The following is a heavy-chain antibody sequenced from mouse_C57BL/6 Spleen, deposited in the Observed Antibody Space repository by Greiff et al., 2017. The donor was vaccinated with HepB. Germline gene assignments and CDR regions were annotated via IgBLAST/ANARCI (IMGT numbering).Heavy chain of an antibody. CDR3: ARSFDDADYFDY. Sequence: VQLQQSGAELVRPGTSVKVSCKASGYAFTNYLIEWVKQRPGQGLEWIGVINPGSGGTNYNEKFKGKATLTADKSSSTAYMQLSSLTSEDSSVYFCARSFDDADYFDYWGQGTTLTVSS. CDR1: GYAFTNYL. J-gene: IGHJ2*01. D-gene: IGHD2-3*01. V-gene: IGHV1-54*01. CDR2: INPGSGGT.